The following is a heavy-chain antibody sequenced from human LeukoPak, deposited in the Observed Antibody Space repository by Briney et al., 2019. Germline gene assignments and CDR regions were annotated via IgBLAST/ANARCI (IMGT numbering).Heavy chain of an antibody. Sequence: ASVKVSCKASGYTFTSYGISWVRQAPGQGLEWMGWISAYNGDTNYAQKLQGRVTMTTDTSTSTAYMELRSLRSDDTAVYYCARGATYDFWSGYSPYGMDVWGQGTTVTVSS. CDR2: ISAYNGDT. CDR3: ARGATYDFWSGYSPYGMDV. J-gene: IGHJ6*02. V-gene: IGHV1-18*01. D-gene: IGHD3-3*01. CDR1: GYTFTSYG.